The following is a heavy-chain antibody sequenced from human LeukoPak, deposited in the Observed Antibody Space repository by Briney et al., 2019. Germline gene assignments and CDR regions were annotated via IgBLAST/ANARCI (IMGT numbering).Heavy chain of an antibody. Sequence: GGSLRLSCAASGFTFSSYWLHWVRQAPGKGLVWVSRINSDGSSITYADSVKGRFTISRDNAKNTLYLQMNSLRVEDTAVYYCAREGRVSGYDFDCWGQGTLVTVSS. V-gene: IGHV3-74*03. CDR1: GFTFSSYW. D-gene: IGHD5-12*01. CDR2: INSDGSSI. J-gene: IGHJ4*02. CDR3: AREGRVSGYDFDC.